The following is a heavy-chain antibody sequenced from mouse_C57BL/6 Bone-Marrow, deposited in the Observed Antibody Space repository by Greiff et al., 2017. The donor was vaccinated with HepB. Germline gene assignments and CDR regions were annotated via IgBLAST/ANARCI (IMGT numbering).Heavy chain of an antibody. D-gene: IGHD1-1*01. V-gene: IGHV1-18*01. Sequence: EVQLQQSGPELVKPGASVKIPCKASGYTFTDYNMDWVKQSHGKSLEWIGDINPNNGGTIYNQKFKGKATLTVDKSSSTAYMELRSLTSEDPAVYYCASLGNYGSSYDAMDYWGQGTSVTVSS. CDR1: GYTFTDYN. CDR3: ASLGNYGSSYDAMDY. J-gene: IGHJ4*01. CDR2: INPNNGGT.